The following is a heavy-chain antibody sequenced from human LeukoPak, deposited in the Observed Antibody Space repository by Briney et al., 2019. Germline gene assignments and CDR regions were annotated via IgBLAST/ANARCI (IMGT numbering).Heavy chain of an antibody. J-gene: IGHJ3*02. Sequence: GRSLRLSCGASGFTFSRYSMNWARQAPGKGLEWVSSISSSGSYIYYADSVKGRFTISRDNAKNSLYLQMNSLRAEDTAVYYCASRNQYCGGDCFWAFDIWGQGTMVTVSS. CDR2: ISSSGSYI. D-gene: IGHD2-21*02. CDR3: ASRNQYCGGDCFWAFDI. CDR1: GFTFSRYS. V-gene: IGHV3-21*01.